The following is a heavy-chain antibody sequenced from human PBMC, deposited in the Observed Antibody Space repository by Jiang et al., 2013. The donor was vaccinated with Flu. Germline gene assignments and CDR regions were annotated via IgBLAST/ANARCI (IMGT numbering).Heavy chain of an antibody. D-gene: IGHD4-17*01. J-gene: IGHJ4*02. Sequence: GTANYAQKFQGRVTITADESTSTAYMELSSLRSEDTAVYYCARAKLNPTVTTYDYWGQGTLVTVSS. CDR3: ARAKLNPTVTTYDY. V-gene: IGHV1-69*01. CDR2: GTA.